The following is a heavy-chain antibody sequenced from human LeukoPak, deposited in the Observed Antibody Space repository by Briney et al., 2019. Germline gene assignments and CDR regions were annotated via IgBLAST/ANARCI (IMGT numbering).Heavy chain of an antibody. CDR3: ARDSITMVRGVIFSANYFDY. Sequence: PGGSLRLSCAAPGFTFSDYYMSWIRQAPGKGLEWVSYISSSVSTIYYADSVKGRFTISRDNAKNSLYLQMNSLRAEDTAVYYCARDSITMVRGVIFSANYFDYWGQGTLVTVSS. D-gene: IGHD3-10*01. CDR1: GFTFSDYY. CDR2: ISSSVSTI. V-gene: IGHV3-11*01. J-gene: IGHJ4*02.